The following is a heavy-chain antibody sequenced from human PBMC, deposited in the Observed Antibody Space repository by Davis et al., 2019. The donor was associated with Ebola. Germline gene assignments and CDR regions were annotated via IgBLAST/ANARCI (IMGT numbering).Heavy chain of an antibody. J-gene: IGHJ4*02. CDR2: ISWNSGSI. Sequence: PGGSLRLSCAASGFTFNDYGMHWVRQAPGKGLEWVSGISWNSGSIGYADSVKGRFTIPRDNAKKSLYLQMNSLRAEDTALYYCAKEGAGKVLAAFDSWGQGTLVTVSS. V-gene: IGHV3-9*01. CDR1: GFTFNDYG. CDR3: AKEGAGKVLAAFDS. D-gene: IGHD3-3*01.